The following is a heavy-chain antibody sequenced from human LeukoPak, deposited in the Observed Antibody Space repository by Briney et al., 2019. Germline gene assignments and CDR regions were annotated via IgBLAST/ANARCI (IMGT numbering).Heavy chain of an antibody. Sequence: GGSLRLSCTASGFTFGDYAMSWFRQAPGKGLEWVGFIRSKAYGGTTEYAASVKGRFTISRDDPKSIAYLQMNSLKTEDTAVYYCTRGVVWTGIDYWGQGTLVTVSS. D-gene: IGHD3-16*01. J-gene: IGHJ4*02. CDR3: TRGVVWTGIDY. CDR2: IRSKAYGGTT. CDR1: GFTFGDYA. V-gene: IGHV3-49*03.